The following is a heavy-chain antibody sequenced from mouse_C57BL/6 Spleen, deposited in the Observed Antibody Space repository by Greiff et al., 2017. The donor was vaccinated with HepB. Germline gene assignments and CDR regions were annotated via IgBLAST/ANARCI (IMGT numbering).Heavy chain of an antibody. CDR2: IDPSDSYT. Sequence: QVQLQQSGAELVMPGASVKLSCKASGYTFTSYWMHWVKQRPGQGLEWIGEIDPSDSYTNYNQKFKGKSTLTVDKSSSTAYMQLSSLTSEDSAVYYCARYYDYGFDYWGQGTTLTVSS. CDR3: ARYYDYGFDY. V-gene: IGHV1-69*01. J-gene: IGHJ2*01. CDR1: GYTFTSYW. D-gene: IGHD2-4*01.